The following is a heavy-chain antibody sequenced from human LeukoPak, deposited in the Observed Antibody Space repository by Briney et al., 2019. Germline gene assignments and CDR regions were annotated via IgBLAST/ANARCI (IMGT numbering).Heavy chain of an antibody. V-gene: IGHV3-21*01. D-gene: IGHD6-19*01. J-gene: IGHJ5*02. CDR3: ARGSSGSYNWFDP. CDR2: ISSSSSYI. Sequence: GGSLRLSCAASGFTFSSYSMNWVRQAPGKGLEWVSSISSSSSYIYYADSVKGRFTISRDNAKNSLYLQMNSLRAEDMAVYYCARGSSGSYNWFDPWGQGTLVTVSS. CDR1: GFTFSSYS.